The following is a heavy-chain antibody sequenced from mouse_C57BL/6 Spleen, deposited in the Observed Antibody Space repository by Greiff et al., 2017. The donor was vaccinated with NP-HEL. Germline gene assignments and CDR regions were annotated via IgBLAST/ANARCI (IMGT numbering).Heavy chain of an antibody. CDR1: GFTFTDYY. D-gene: IGHD2-3*01. CDR2: ISNKANGYTT. J-gene: IGHJ3*01. Sequence: EVKLMESGGGLVQPGGSLSLSCAASGFTFTDYYMSWVRQPPGKALEWLGFISNKANGYTTEYSASVKGRFTISRDNSQSILYLQMKALRAEDSATYDCARSLIYDGYPWFAYWGQGTLVTVSA. V-gene: IGHV7-3*01. CDR3: ARSLIYDGYPWFAY.